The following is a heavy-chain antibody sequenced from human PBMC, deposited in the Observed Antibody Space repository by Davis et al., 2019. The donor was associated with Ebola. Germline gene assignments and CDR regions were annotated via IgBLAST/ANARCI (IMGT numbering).Heavy chain of an antibody. D-gene: IGHD5-12*01. J-gene: IGHJ3*02. V-gene: IGHV1-46*01. CDR1: GYTFTSYY. Sequence: ASVKVSCKASGYTFTSYYMHWVRQAPGQGLEWMGIINPSGGSTSYAQKFQGRVTMTRDTSTSTVYMELSSLRSEDTAVYYCASFAEYSGYGLKAFDIWGQGTMVTVSS. CDR3: ASFAEYSGYGLKAFDI. CDR2: INPSGGST.